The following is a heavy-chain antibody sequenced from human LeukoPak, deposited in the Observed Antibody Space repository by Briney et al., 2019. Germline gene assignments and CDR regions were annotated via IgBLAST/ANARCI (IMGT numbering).Heavy chain of an antibody. V-gene: IGHV1-18*01. Sequence: ASVKVSCKASGYTFISYGISRVRQAPGQGLEWMGWISGYNGNTDYAQNLQGRVTMTTDTSTSTACMELRSLRSDDTAVYYCARGLGVVTAQSEQPKPRYFDLWGRGTQVTVSS. CDR3: ARGLGVVTAQSEQPKPRYFDL. D-gene: IGHD2-21*02. J-gene: IGHJ2*01. CDR1: GYTFISYG. CDR2: ISGYNGNT.